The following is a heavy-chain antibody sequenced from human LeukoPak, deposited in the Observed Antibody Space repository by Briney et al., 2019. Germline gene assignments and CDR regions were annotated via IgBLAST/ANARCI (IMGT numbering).Heavy chain of an antibody. CDR3: ARDGASEVGRDGYNLRYYYYYMDV. V-gene: IGHV1-46*01. D-gene: IGHD5-24*01. Sequence: PSVKVSCKASGNTFTSYYMHWVRQAPGQGLERMGIINPTGGTTSYAQKFQGRVTMTRDMSTSTVYMELSSLRSEDTAVYYCARDGASEVGRDGYNLRYYYYYMDVWGKGTTVTVSS. CDR1: GNTFTSYY. CDR2: INPTGGTT. J-gene: IGHJ6*03.